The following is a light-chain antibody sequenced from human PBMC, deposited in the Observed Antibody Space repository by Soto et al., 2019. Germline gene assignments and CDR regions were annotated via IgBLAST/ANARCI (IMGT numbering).Light chain of an antibody. V-gene: IGKV3-20*01. J-gene: IGKJ1*01. CDR2: GAS. Sequence: EIVLTQSPGTLSLSPGEGATLSCRASQSVGGTFLAWYQQKGVQAPRLLIHGASNRATGIPDRFSGSGSGTDFTLAIRRLEPEDFAVYYCHQFGYSPRTFGQGTKVDIK. CDR1: QSVGGTF. CDR3: HQFGYSPRT.